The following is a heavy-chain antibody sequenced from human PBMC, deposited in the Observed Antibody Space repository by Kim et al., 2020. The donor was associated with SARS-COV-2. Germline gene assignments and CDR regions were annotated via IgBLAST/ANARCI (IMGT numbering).Heavy chain of an antibody. D-gene: IGHD3-22*01. CDR2: IYTSGST. CDR3: ARGGGGYYDSSGYSFDY. J-gene: IGHJ4*02. CDR1: GGSISSGSYY. V-gene: IGHV4-61*02. Sequence: SETLSLTCTVSGGSISSGSYYWSWIRQPAGKGLEWIGRIYTSGSTNYNPTLKSRVTISVDTSKNQFSLKLSSVTAADTAVYYCARGGGGYYDSSGYSFDYWGQGTLVTVSS.